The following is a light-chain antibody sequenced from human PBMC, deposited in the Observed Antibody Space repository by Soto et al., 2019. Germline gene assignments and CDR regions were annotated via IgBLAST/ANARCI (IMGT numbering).Light chain of an antibody. V-gene: IGLV2-8*01. Sequence: QSALTQPPSASGSPGQSVTISCTGTSSDVGNYNYVSWYQQHPGKAPKLLIYDVTKRPSGVPDRFSGFKSDNTASLTVSGLQAEDEDDYYCSSYAGTTHVGVFGGGTKVTVL. CDR2: DVT. J-gene: IGLJ3*02. CDR3: SSYAGTTHVGV. CDR1: SSDVGNYNY.